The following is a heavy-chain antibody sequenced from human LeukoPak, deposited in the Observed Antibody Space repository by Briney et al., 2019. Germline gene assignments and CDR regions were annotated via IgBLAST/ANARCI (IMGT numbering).Heavy chain of an antibody. Sequence: GGSLKLSCAASGFNINGYAMHWVRQASGKGLEWDGRVRSKANNYATAYAASVKGRFTISRDDSKNTAYLQIDSLKIEDTAVYYCSRLQVRYGMDVWGQGTTVTVSS. CDR2: VRSKANNYAT. V-gene: IGHV3-73*01. J-gene: IGHJ6*02. CDR1: GFNINGYA. CDR3: SRLQVRYGMDV.